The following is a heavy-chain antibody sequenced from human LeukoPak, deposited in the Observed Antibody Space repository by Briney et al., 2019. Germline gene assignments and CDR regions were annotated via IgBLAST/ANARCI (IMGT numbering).Heavy chain of an antibody. Sequence: PGGSLRLSCAASRFTFDNYWMSWVRQAPGKGLEWVANIKDDGSEKNYIDSVKGRFTISRDNAKASLFLQMNSLISEDTAVYYCARRNGGTGWSFHSWGQGTLVTVSS. V-gene: IGHV3-7*01. CDR1: RFTFDNYW. J-gene: IGHJ4*02. CDR2: IKDDGSEK. D-gene: IGHD4-23*01. CDR3: ARRNGGTGWSFHS.